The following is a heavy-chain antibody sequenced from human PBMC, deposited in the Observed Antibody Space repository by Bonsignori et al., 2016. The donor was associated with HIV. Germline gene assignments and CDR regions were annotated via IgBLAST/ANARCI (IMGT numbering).Heavy chain of an antibody. CDR1: GGAFGTYA. CDR3: ARIFGNSASVTYYYGMDV. CDR2: IVPAFGTT. D-gene: IGHD4-23*01. V-gene: IGHV1-69*01. Sequence: VQLVQSGAEAKKPGSSLKVSCKASGGAFGTYAIGWVRQAPAQGLEWMGGIVPAFGTTKYAQKFQGRVTITADASTNIAYMELRSLKSEDTAVYFCARIFGNSASVTYYYGMDVCGQG. J-gene: IGHJ6*02.